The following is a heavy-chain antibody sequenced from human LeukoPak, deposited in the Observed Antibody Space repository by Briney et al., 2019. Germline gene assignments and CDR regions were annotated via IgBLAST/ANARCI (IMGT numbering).Heavy chain of an antibody. CDR1: GFTFSTYA. CDR3: VKTSRRDSTYDSPFDY. V-gene: IGHV3-23*01. D-gene: IGHD4-11*01. CDR2: GRGSGTAT. J-gene: IGHJ4*02. Sequence: GGSLRLSCAASGFTFSTYAMTWVRQAPGKGLEWVSAGRGSGTATYYADSVKGRFTISRDNSNNTLYLQMNSLRAEDTAIYYCVKTSRRDSTYDSPFDYWGQGTLVTVSS.